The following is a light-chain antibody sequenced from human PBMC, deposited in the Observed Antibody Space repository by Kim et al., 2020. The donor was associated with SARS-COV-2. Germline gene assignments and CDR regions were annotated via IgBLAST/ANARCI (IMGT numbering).Light chain of an antibody. CDR2: DAS. CDR1: QSVSNY. CDR3: QQRSNGPLT. J-gene: IGKJ4*01. Sequence: EIVLTQSPATLSLSPGERATLSCWASQSVSNYLAWYQQKPGQAPRLLIYDASNRATGIPARFSGSGSGTDFTLTISSLEPEDFAVYYCQQRSNGPLTFGGGTKVDIK. V-gene: IGKV3-11*01.